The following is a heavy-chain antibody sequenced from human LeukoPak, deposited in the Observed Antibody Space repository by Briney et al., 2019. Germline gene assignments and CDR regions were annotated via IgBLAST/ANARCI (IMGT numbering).Heavy chain of an antibody. CDR3: ASSHITIFGVVIRLPLDY. J-gene: IGHJ4*02. CDR1: GGTFSSYA. Sequence: GASVKVSCKASGGTFSSYATSWVRQAPGQGLEWMGRIIPILGIANYAQKFQGRVTITADKSTSTAYMELSSLRSEDTAVYYCASSHITIFGVVIRLPLDYWGQGTLVTVSS. V-gene: IGHV1-69*04. D-gene: IGHD3-3*01. CDR2: IIPILGIA.